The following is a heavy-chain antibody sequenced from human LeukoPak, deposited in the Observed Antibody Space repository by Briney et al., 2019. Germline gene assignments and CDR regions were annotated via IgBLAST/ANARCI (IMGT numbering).Heavy chain of an antibody. V-gene: IGHV3-23*01. J-gene: IGHJ4*02. D-gene: IGHD6-19*01. CDR3: ARSLYSSGWYSDY. CDR2: ISGSGGST. Sequence: GGSLRLSCAASGFTFSSYAMSWVRQAPGKGLEWVSAISGSGGSTYYADSVKGRSTISRDNSKNTLYLQMNSLRAEDTAVYYCARSLYSSGWYSDYWGQGTLVTVSS. CDR1: GFTFSSYA.